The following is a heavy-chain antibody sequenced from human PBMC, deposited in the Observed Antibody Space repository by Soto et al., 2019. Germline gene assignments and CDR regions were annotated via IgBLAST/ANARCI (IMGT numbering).Heavy chain of an antibody. CDR3: TRDDSGIAAAGSY. J-gene: IGHJ4*02. V-gene: IGHV3-49*04. D-gene: IGHD6-13*01. Sequence: EVQLVESGGGLVQPGRSLRLSCTASGFTFGDYAMSWVRQAPGKGLEWVGFIRSKAYGGTTEYAASVKGRFTISRDDSKSIAYLQMNSLKTEDTAVYYCTRDDSGIAAAGSYWGQGTLVTVSS. CDR1: GFTFGDYA. CDR2: IRSKAYGGTT.